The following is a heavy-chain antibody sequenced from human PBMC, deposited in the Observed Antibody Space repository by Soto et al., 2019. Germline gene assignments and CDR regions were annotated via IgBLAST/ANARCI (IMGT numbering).Heavy chain of an antibody. V-gene: IGHV3-33*01. J-gene: IGHJ6*03. CDR3: XXXXGXXXXWPPPLYYYLDV. CDR2: IWYDGSNK. Sequence: GGSLRLSCAASGFTFSNYGMHWVRQAPGKGLEWVAVIWYDGSNKYYADSVKGRFTISRDNSKNTVYLQMNSLRAEDTAVYYXXXXXGXXXXWPPPLYYYLDVWSKGTSVTVSS. CDR1: GFTFSNYG.